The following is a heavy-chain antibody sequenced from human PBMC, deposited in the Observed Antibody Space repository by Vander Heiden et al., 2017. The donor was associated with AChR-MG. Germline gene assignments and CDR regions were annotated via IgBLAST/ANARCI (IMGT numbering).Heavy chain of an antibody. Sequence: EVQLLESGGGLVQPGGSLRLSCAASGFTFSSYAMSWVRQAPGKGLEWVSAISGSGGSTYYADSVKGRFTISRDNSKNTLYLQMNSLRAEDTAVYYCAKPGLASYDFWSGYYPVAFDYWGQGTLVTVSS. CDR2: ISGSGGST. V-gene: IGHV3-23*01. CDR1: GFTFSSYA. J-gene: IGHJ4*02. CDR3: AKPGLASYDFWSGYYPVAFDY. D-gene: IGHD3-3*01.